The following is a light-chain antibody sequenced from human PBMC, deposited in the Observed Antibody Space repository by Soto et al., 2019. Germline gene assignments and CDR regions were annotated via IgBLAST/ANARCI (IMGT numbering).Light chain of an antibody. J-gene: IGKJ4*01. V-gene: IGKV3-20*01. CDR3: QQYGSSPLT. Sequence: EIVLTQSPGTLSLSPGERATLSCSASQSLSSRYLGWYQQKPGQAPGLLIYGASSRATGIPDRFSGSGSETDFTLTISRLEPEDFAVYYCQQYGSSPLTFGGGTKVEIK. CDR1: QSLSSRY. CDR2: GAS.